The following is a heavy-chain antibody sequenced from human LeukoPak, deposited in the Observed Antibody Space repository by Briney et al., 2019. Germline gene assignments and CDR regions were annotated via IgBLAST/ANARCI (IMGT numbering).Heavy chain of an antibody. D-gene: IGHD2-2*01. Sequence: ASVKVSCKASGYTFTSYGISWVRQAPGQGLEWMGGIIPIFGTANYAQKFQGRVTITADESTSTAYMELSSLRSEDTAVYYCAREIASCSSTSCSIYYYYGMDVWGQGTTVTVSS. CDR3: AREIASCSSTSCSIYYYYGMDV. CDR1: GYTFTSYG. J-gene: IGHJ6*02. CDR2: IIPIFGTA. V-gene: IGHV1-69*13.